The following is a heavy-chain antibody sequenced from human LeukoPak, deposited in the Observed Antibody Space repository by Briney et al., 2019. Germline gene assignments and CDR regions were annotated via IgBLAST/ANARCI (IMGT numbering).Heavy chain of an antibody. V-gene: IGHV4-61*01. CDR1: GASVSSGSYY. J-gene: IGHJ4*02. CDR3: AREGGPYRPLDY. Sequence: SETLSLTCTVSGASVSSGSYYWSWIRQPPGKGLEWIGYIYYSGSTNYNPSLKSRVTISVDTSKNQFSLKLSSVTAADTAVYYCAREGGPYRPLDYSGQGTLVTVSS. CDR2: IYYSGST.